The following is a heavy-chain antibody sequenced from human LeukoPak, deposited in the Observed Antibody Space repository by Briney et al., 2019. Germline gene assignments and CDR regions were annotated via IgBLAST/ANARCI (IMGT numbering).Heavy chain of an antibody. J-gene: IGHJ4*02. D-gene: IGHD6-19*01. CDR2: INSDMSST. CDR3: ARDIAVSGNYFDY. Sequence: PGGSLRLSCAASGFTFSNHWMRWVRQAPGKGLVWVSRINSDMSSTNYADSVKGRFTISRDNAKNTLYLQMNSLRAEDTAVYYCARDIAVSGNYFDYWGQGTLVTVSS. V-gene: IGHV3-74*01. CDR1: GFTFSNHW.